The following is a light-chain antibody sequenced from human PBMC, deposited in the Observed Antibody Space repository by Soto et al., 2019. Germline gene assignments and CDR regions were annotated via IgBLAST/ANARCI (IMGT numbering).Light chain of an antibody. CDR1: SSNIGSNA. CDR2: SNN. J-gene: IGLJ3*02. V-gene: IGLV1-44*01. CDR3: ATWDDSLNGWV. Sequence: QPVLTQPPSASGTPGQRVTISGSGSSSNIGSNAVSWYQQLPGTAPKVLIYSNNQRPSGVPDRFSGSKSGTSASLAISGLQSEDYADYYCATWDDSLNGWVFGGGTKLTVL.